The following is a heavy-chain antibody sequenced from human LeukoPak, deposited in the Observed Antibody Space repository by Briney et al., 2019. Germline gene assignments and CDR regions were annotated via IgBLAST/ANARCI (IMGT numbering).Heavy chain of an antibody. D-gene: IGHD4-17*01. J-gene: IGHJ4*02. CDR3: AREMTTVTSGFDY. CDR2: IIPFFGTA. V-gene: IGHV1-69*13. CDR1: GGTFSSYA. Sequence: SVKVSCKASGGTFSSYAISWVRQAPEQGLDWMEGIIPFFGTANYAQKFQGRVTITADESTSTAYMELSSLRSEDTAVYYCAREMTTVTSGFDYWGQGTLVTVSS.